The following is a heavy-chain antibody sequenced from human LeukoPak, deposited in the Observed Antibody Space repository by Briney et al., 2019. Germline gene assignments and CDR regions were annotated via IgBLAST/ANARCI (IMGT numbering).Heavy chain of an antibody. Sequence: GGSLRLSCAASGFTFKTYAMNWVRQVPGKGLEWVALSAYEGSNEYYADSVRGRFTISRDNSKNTLYLQMNSLRVEDTAVYYCARGNSYHWFDPWGQGTLVTVSS. CDR3: ARGNSYHWFDP. CDR1: GFTFKTYA. CDR2: SAYEGSNE. D-gene: IGHD1-26*01. V-gene: IGHV3-33*08. J-gene: IGHJ5*02.